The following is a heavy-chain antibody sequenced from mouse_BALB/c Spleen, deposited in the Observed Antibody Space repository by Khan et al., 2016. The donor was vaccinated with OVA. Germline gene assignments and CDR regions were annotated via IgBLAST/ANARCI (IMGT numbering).Heavy chain of an antibody. J-gene: IGHJ2*01. V-gene: IGHV3-2*02. CDR3: ARTARIKY. CDR1: GYSITSGYG. CDR2: ISYSGST. D-gene: IGHD1-2*01. Sequence: EVQLQESGPGLVKPSQSLSLSCTVTGYSITSGYGWNWIRQFPGNKMEWMGFISYSGSTKYNPTLKSRISITRDKSKTQFFLQLNSVATEDAATYYSARTARIKYWGQGTTLTVSS.